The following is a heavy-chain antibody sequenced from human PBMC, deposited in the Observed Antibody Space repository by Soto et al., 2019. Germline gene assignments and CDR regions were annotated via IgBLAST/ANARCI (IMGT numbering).Heavy chain of an antibody. CDR3: AKYLLGYCSSTSCSNWFDP. V-gene: IGHV3-23*01. Sequence: EVQLLESGGGLVQPGGSLRLSCAASGFTFSSYAMSWVRQAPGKGLEWVSAISGSGGSTYYADSVKGRFTISRDNAKNTLYLQMNSLRAEDTAVYYCAKYLLGYCSSTSCSNWFDPWGQGTLVTVSS. D-gene: IGHD2-2*01. CDR1: GFTFSSYA. CDR2: ISGSGGST. J-gene: IGHJ5*02.